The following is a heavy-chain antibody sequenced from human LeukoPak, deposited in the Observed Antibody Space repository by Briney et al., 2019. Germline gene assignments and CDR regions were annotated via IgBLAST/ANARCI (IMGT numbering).Heavy chain of an antibody. V-gene: IGHV3-9*01. CDR1: GGSISSYY. CDR3: AKGYLIVVADNFDY. D-gene: IGHD6-19*01. J-gene: IGHJ4*02. Sequence: LSLTCTVSGGSISSYYWSWIRQPPGKGLEWVSGISWNSGSIAYADSVRGRFTISRDNAKNSLYLQMNGLRPEDTALYYCAKGYLIVVADNFDYWGQGTLVTVSS. CDR2: ISWNSGSI.